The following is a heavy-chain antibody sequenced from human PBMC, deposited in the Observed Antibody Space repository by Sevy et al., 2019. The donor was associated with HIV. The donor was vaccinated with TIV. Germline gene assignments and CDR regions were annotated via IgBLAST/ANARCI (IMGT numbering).Heavy chain of an antibody. J-gene: IGHJ6*04. V-gene: IGHV3-23*01. D-gene: IGHD6-19*01. CDR3: AQCWGNMGWYYPAV. CDR2: INGGGGVT. Sequence: GGSLRLSCAASGFTFSNYAMSWVRQTSGKGLEWVSVINGGGGVTQYADSVKGRCTISRDNSKNTVYLEMNSVRVEDAAVYYCAQCWGNMGWYYPAVWGKGATVNVSS. CDR1: GFTFSNYA.